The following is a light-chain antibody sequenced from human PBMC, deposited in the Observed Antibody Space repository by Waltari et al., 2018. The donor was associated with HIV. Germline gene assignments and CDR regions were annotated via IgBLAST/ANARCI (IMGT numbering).Light chain of an antibody. Sequence: YELTQPPSMSVSPGQTANFTCSGDNLGDKYTCWYQQKSGQSPMMVLYEDVKRPSGIPQRFSGSNSRNTATLTISGTLAMDESDYFCQAWASNTVVFGGRTKLTVL. V-gene: IGLV3-1*01. CDR1: NLGDKY. J-gene: IGLJ3*02. CDR3: QAWASNTVV. CDR2: EDV.